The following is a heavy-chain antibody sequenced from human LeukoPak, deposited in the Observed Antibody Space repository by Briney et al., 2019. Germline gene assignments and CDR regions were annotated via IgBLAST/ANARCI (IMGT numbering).Heavy chain of an antibody. CDR1: GFIFRNYE. V-gene: IGHV3-23*01. Sequence: GGSLRLSCAASGFIFRNYEMNWVRQAPGKGLEWVSGISPSGDITYYADSVKGRFTISRDNSKNTLYLEVISLTAEDTAVYYCAKDDAWLRFGEWSQGTLVTVSS. J-gene: IGHJ4*02. CDR3: AKDDAWLRFGE. CDR2: ISPSGDIT. D-gene: IGHD3-10*01.